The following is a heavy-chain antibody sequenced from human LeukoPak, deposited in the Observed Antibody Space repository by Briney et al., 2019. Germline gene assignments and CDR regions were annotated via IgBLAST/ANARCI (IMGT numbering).Heavy chain of an antibody. J-gene: IGHJ4*02. Sequence: GRSLKLSCAASGFTFDDYAMHWVRQAPGKGLEWVSGISWNSGSIGYADSVKGRFTISRDNAKNSLYLQMNSLRAEDTALYYCAKDFYDSSGYSPTFDYWGQGTLVTVSS. CDR2: ISWNSGSI. V-gene: IGHV3-9*01. CDR3: AKDFYDSSGYSPTFDY. D-gene: IGHD3-22*01. CDR1: GFTFDDYA.